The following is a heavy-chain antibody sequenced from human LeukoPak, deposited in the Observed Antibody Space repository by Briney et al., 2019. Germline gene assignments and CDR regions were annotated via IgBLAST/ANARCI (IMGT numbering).Heavy chain of an antibody. CDR1: GYSFTSYW. D-gene: IGHD2-2*01. CDR3: ARISIGYCSSTSCPYFDY. Sequence: KVGESLKISCKGSGYSFTSYWIGWVRQMPGKGLEWMGIIYPGDSDTRYSPSFQGQVSMSADKSISTAYLQWSSLKASDTAMYYCARISIGYCSSTSCPYFDYWGQGTLVTVSS. J-gene: IGHJ4*02. CDR2: IYPGDSDT. V-gene: IGHV5-51*01.